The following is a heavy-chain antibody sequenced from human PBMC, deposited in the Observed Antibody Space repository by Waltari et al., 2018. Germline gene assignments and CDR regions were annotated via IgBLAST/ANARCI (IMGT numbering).Heavy chain of an antibody. Sequence: EVQLLESGGGLVQPGGSLRLSCAPSGSSFSGYALNWVRQAPGKGLEWVSAISGSGSTPFYADSVKGRFTISRDNSKNTVFLQMNSLRAEETAVYYCAKAIKGYNSAWFDYWGQGTLVTVSS. CDR3: AKAIKGYNSAWFDY. V-gene: IGHV3-23*01. D-gene: IGHD3-3*01. CDR2: ISGSGSTP. CDR1: GSSFSGYA. J-gene: IGHJ5*01.